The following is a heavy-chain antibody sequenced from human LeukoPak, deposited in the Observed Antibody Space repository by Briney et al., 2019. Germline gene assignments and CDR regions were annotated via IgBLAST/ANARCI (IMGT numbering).Heavy chain of an antibody. D-gene: IGHD6-19*01. CDR3: ARAQRDSGLARRAPNWFDP. CDR1: GFTFSDYY. V-gene: IGHV4-34*01. CDR2: INHSGST. Sequence: GSLRLSCAASGFTFSDYYMSWIRQAPGKGLEWIGEINHSGSTNYNPSLKSRVTISVDTSKNQFSLKLSSVTAADTAVYYCARAQRDSGLARRAPNWFDPWGQGTLVTLSS. J-gene: IGHJ5*02.